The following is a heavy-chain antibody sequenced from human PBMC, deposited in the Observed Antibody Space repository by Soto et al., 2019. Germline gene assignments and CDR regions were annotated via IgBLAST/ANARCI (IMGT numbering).Heavy chain of an antibody. D-gene: IGHD2-21*01. J-gene: IGHJ6*02. CDR3: VRGGRYSKAFGYYGMDV. Sequence: QVQLVQSGAEVKKPGSSVKVSCKASGGTFNTYSISWVRQAPGQGLEWMGGSLPIFVTAHYAQNFQGRVTIAAYESRSTAYMEVRRLRSDEVDVYYCVRGGRYSKAFGYYGMDVWGQGTTVTVSS. V-gene: IGHV1-69*01. CDR1: GGTFNTYS. CDR2: SLPIFVTA.